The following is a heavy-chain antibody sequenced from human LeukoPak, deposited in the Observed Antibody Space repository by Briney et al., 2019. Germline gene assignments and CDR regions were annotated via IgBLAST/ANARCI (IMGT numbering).Heavy chain of an antibody. J-gene: IGHJ4*02. CDR1: GFTSSRRW. Sequence: GGSLRLSCSASGFTSSRRWMNWVRQAPGKGLEWVSAITGSGDRTYYTDSVRGRFTVSRDNSKNTLYLQMNGLRAEDTAVYYCAKRGEDPVDLDYWGQGTLVTVSS. CDR2: ITGSGDRT. D-gene: IGHD3-16*01. V-gene: IGHV3-23*01. CDR3: AKRGEDPVDLDY.